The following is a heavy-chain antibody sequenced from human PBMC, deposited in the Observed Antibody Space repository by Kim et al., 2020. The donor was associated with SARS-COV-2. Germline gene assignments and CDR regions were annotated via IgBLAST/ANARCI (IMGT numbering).Heavy chain of an antibody. Sequence: SVKGRFPISRDKAKNSLYLQMNSLRDEDTAVYYCARIVGATSYYYYGMDVWGQGTTVTVSS. J-gene: IGHJ6*02. V-gene: IGHV3-48*02. CDR3: ARIVGATSYYYYGMDV. D-gene: IGHD1-26*01.